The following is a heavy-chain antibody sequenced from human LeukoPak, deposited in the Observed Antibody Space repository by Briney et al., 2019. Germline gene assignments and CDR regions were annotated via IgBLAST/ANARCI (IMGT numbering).Heavy chain of an antibody. CDR2: LWYDGSNK. CDR3: ARDGYAVDGFDM. Sequence: GGSLRLSCAASGFTFSSYGMHWVRQAPGKGLEWVAALWYDGSNKNYADSVKGRFTISRDNSKNTLYLQMNSLRAEDTAVYYCARDGYAVDGFDMWGQGTAVTVSS. J-gene: IGHJ3*02. D-gene: IGHD5-18*01. CDR1: GFTFSSYG. V-gene: IGHV3-33*01.